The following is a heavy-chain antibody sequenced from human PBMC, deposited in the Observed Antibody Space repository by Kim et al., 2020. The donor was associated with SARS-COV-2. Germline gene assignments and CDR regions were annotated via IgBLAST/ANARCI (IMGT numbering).Heavy chain of an antibody. CDR2: IYYSGST. CDR3: ARAIWATFDWSQYFDY. D-gene: IGHD3-9*01. CDR1: GGSVSSGSYY. J-gene: IGHJ4*02. V-gene: IGHV4-61*01. Sequence: SETLSLTCTVSGGSVSSGSYYWSWIRQPPEKGLEWIGYIYYSGSTNYNPSLKSRVTISVDTSKNQFSLKLSSVTAADTAVYYCARAIWATFDWSQYFDYLGQGTLVTVSS.